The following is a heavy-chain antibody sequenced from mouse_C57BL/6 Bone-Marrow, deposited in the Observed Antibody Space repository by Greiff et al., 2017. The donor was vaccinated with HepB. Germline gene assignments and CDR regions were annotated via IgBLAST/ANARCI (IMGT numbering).Heavy chain of an antibody. D-gene: IGHD2-4*01. CDR2: IDPSDSYT. CDR1: GYTFTSYW. CDR3: ARLYYDPAWFAY. J-gene: IGHJ3*01. V-gene: IGHV1-50*01. Sequence: QVQLKQPGAELVKPGASVKLSCKASGYTFTSYWMQWVKQRPGQGLEWIGEIDPSDSYTNYNQKFKGKATLTVDTSSSTAYMQLSSLTSEDSAVYYCARLYYDPAWFAYWGQGTLVTVSA.